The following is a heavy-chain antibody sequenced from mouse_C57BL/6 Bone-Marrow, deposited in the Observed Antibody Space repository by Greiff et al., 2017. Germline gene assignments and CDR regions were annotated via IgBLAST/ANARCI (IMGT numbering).Heavy chain of an antibody. V-gene: IGHV1-54*01. Sequence: QVQLQQSGAELVRPGTSVKVSCKASGYAFTNYLIEWVKQRPGQGLEWIGVINPGSGGTNYNEKFKGKATLTADKSSSTAYMQLSSLTSEDSAVYFCARRNLGAWFAYWGQGTLVTVSA. D-gene: IGHD4-1*01. J-gene: IGHJ3*01. CDR2: INPGSGGT. CDR3: ARRNLGAWFAY. CDR1: GYAFTNYL.